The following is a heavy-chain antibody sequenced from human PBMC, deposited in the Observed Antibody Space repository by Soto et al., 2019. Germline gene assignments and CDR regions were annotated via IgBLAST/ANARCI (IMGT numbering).Heavy chain of an antibody. J-gene: IGHJ4*02. D-gene: IGHD6-19*01. CDR2: IYWDDDK. V-gene: IGHV2-5*02. Sequence: QITLKESGPTLVKPTQPLTLTCTFSGFSLDTRGVGVGWIRQSPGKALEWLALIYWDDDKRYSPSLKSRLTIMKDTSRNQVVLIMTNMDPVDTATYYCARDSSGWLGFDYWGQGTLVTVSS. CDR1: GFSLDTRGVG. CDR3: ARDSSGWLGFDY.